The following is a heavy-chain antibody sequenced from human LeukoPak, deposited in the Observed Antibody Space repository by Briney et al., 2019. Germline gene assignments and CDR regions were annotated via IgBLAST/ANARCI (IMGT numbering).Heavy chain of an antibody. CDR3: ARGHRAISAYNWFDP. CDR2: ISSSGSTI. Sequence: GSLRLSCAASGFTFSSYEMNWVRQAPGKGLEWVSYISSSGSTIYYADSVKGRFTISRDNAKNSLYLQMNSLRAEDTAVYYCARGHRAISAYNWFDPWGQGTLVTVSS. V-gene: IGHV3-48*03. D-gene: IGHD1-14*01. CDR1: GFTFSSYE. J-gene: IGHJ5*02.